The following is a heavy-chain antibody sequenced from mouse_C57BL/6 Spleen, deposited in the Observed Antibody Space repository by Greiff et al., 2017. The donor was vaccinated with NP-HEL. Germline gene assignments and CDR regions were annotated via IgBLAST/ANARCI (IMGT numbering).Heavy chain of an antibody. CDR3: TRDPDGYYWYFDV. D-gene: IGHD2-3*01. Sequence: EVQGVESGEGLVKPGGSLKLSCAASGFTFSSYAMSWVRQTPEKRLEWVAYISSGGDYIYYADTVKGRFTISRDNARNTLYLQMSSLKSEDTAMYYCTRDPDGYYWYFDVWGTGTTVTVSS. V-gene: IGHV5-9-1*02. CDR1: GFTFSSYA. J-gene: IGHJ1*03. CDR2: ISSGGDYI.